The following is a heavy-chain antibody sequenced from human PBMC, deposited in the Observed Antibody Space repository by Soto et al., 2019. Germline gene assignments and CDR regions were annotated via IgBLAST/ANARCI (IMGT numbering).Heavy chain of an antibody. V-gene: IGHV1-3*01. CDR1: GYTFTSYA. J-gene: IGHJ5*02. CDR2: INAGNGNT. CDR3: AGERKYSSRNWFDP. D-gene: IGHD6-13*01. Sequence: ASVKISCKASGYTFTSYAMHWVRQAPGQRLEWMGWINAGNGNTKYSQKFQGRVTITRDTSASTAYMELSSLRSEDTAVYYCAGERKYSSRNWFDPWGQGTLVTVSS.